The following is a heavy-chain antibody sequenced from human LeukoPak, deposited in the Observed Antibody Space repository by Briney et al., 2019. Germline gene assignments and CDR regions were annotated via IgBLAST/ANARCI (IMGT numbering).Heavy chain of an antibody. CDR3: ARGVYSSSAVDY. Sequence: SVRVSCKASGGTFSSYAISWVRQAPGQGLEWMGRIIPIFGTANYAQKFQGRVTVTTDESTSTAYMELSSLRSEDTAVYYCARGVYSSSAVDYWGQGTLVTVSS. D-gene: IGHD6-6*01. CDR1: GGTFSSYA. V-gene: IGHV1-69*05. J-gene: IGHJ4*02. CDR2: IIPIFGTA.